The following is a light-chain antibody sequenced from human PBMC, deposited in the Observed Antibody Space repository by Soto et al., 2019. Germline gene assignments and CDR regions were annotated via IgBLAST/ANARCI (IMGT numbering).Light chain of an antibody. V-gene: IGKV3-11*01. CDR2: DAS. CDR1: QSVSSY. Sequence: EIVLTQSPAILSMSPGERATLSCRASQSVSSYFAWYQQKPGQAPRLLIYDASNRATGVPAGFSGSGSGTDFTLTISSLEPEDFEVYYCQQRRYWPVTFGHGTKVEIK. CDR3: QQRRYWPVT. J-gene: IGKJ1*01.